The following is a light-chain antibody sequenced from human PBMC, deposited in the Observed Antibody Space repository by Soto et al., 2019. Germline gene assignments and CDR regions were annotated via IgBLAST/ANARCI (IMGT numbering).Light chain of an antibody. CDR1: QNVTSR. CDR3: QQYDTWWT. Sequence: IVVTQSPATLSVSPGERATLSCTASQNVTSRLAWYQQKPGQTPRLLIYDASTRAAGIPDRFNGGGSGTEFTLTISSLQSEDFALYFCQQYDTWWTFGQGTRVQI. V-gene: IGKV3-15*01. CDR2: DAS. J-gene: IGKJ1*01.